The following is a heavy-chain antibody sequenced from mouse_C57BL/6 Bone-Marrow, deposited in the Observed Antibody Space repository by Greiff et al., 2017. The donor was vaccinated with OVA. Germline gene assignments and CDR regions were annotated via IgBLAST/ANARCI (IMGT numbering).Heavy chain of an antibody. CDR3: ARCDDDGGYARDY. CDR2: IYPGGGYT. D-gene: IGHD2-4*01. CDR1: GYTFTNYW. Sequence: VQLQQSGAELVRPGTSVKMSCKASGYTFTNYWIGWAKQRPGHGLEWIGDIYPGGGYTNYNEKFKGKATLTADKSSSTAYMQFSSLTSEDSAIYYCARCDDDGGYARDYWGQGTSVTVSS. V-gene: IGHV1-63*01. J-gene: IGHJ4*01.